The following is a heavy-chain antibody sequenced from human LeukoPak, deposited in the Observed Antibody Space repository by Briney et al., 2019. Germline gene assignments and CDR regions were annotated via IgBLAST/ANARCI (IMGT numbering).Heavy chain of an antibody. CDR2: LSRGDGST. CDR1: GFTFSRYA. Sequence: GGSLRLSCAASGFTFSRYAMSWVRQTPEKGLGWVWFLSRGDGSTYYADSVRGRFTISRDDSGNTLFLQMNSLRAEDTAVYYCARQVSCDTTTCYAGMPPDYWGQGTLVTVSS. CDR3: ARQVSCDTTTCYAGMPPDY. V-gene: IGHV3-23*01. J-gene: IGHJ4*02. D-gene: IGHD2-2*01.